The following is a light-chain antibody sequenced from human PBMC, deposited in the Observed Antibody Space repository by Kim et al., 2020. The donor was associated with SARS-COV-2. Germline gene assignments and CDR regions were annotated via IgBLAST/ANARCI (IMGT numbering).Light chain of an antibody. Sequence: ATINCKSSQSVLYSSNNKNYLAWYQQKPGQLPKLLIYWASTRESGVPDRFCGSGSGTDFTLTIGSLQAADVAVYYCQQYYSTPLTFGGGTKVDIK. CDR2: WAS. CDR3: QQYYSTPLT. V-gene: IGKV4-1*01. J-gene: IGKJ4*01. CDR1: QSVLYSSNNKNY.